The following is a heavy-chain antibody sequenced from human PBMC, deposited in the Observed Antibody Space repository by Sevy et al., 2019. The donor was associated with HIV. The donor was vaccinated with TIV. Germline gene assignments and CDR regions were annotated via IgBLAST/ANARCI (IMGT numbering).Heavy chain of an antibody. CDR2: ISHDGSYQ. CDR3: AKGQGYDYIWGNERSEYYFDY. V-gene: IGHV3-30*18. D-gene: IGHD3-16*01. CDR1: RFTFSTYD. J-gene: IGHJ4*02. Sequence: GGSLRLSCAASRFTFSTYDIHWVRQAPGKGLEWVAVISHDGSYQYYTDSLKGRFTMSRDDSKNKAYLQINSLRADDSGVYYCAKGQGYDYIWGNERSEYYFDYWGQGTLVTVSS.